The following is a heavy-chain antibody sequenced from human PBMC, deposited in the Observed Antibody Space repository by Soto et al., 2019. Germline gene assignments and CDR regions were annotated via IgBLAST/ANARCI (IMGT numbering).Heavy chain of an antibody. CDR1: GYTFTSYA. Sequence: ASVKVSCKXSGYTFTSYAMHWVRQAPGQRLEWMGWINAGNGNTKYSQKFQGRVTITRDTSASTAYMELSSLRSEDTAVYYCARRQGLYSSDYYYYYGMDVWGQGTTVTVSS. CDR2: INAGNGNT. V-gene: IGHV1-3*01. D-gene: IGHD6-25*01. CDR3: ARRQGLYSSDYYYYYGMDV. J-gene: IGHJ6*02.